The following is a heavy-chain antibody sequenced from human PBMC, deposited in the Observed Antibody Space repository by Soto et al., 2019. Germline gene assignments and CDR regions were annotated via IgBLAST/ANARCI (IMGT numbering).Heavy chain of an antibody. CDR2: INHSGIT. D-gene: IGHD3-3*01. Sequence: SETLSLPCAVYGGSFSGYYCSWIRQPPWKGLEWIGEINHSGITNYNPSLKSRVTISVDTSKNQFSLKLSSVTAADTAVYFCGRCFARSTIFGLVITPHPSLDYWGQGTLVTVSS. J-gene: IGHJ4*02. CDR3: GRCFARSTIFGLVITPHPSLDY. V-gene: IGHV4-34*01. CDR1: GGSFSGYY.